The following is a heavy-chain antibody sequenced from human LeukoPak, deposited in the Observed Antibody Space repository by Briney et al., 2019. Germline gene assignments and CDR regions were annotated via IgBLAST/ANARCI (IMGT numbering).Heavy chain of an antibody. CDR1: GGSISSSSYY. Sequence: SETLSLTCTVSGGSISSSSYYWGWIRQPPGKGLEWIGSIYYSGSTYYNPSLKSRVTISVDTSKNQFSLKLSSVTAADTAVYYCARDRRWLQLEYYFDYWGQGTLVTVSS. D-gene: IGHD5-24*01. CDR3: ARDRRWLQLEYYFDY. J-gene: IGHJ4*02. CDR2: IYYSGST. V-gene: IGHV4-39*07.